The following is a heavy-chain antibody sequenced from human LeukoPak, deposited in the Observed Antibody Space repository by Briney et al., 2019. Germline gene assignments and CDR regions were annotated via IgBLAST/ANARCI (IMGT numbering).Heavy chain of an antibody. CDR3: AKGSYYDSSGSFYFDY. D-gene: IGHD3-22*01. CDR1: GFTFSSYW. Sequence: GGSLRLSCAASGFTFSSYWMHWVRQAPGKGLVWVSHIKTDGSSTRYTDSVKGRFTISRDNSKNTLYVQVNSLGTEDTAAYYCAKGSYYDSSGSFYFDYWGQGTLVTVSS. V-gene: IGHV3-74*01. J-gene: IGHJ4*02. CDR2: IKTDGSST.